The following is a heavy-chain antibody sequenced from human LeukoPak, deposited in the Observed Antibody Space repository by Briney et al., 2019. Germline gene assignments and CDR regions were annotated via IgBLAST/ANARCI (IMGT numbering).Heavy chain of an antibody. CDR1: GFTFPNYW. CDR2: IKQDGSEK. CDR3: ARGRQNSGSYSDAFDI. D-gene: IGHD1-26*01. Sequence: PGGSLRLSCAASGFTFPNYWMSWVRQAPGKGLEWVANIKQDGSEKYYVDSVKGRFTISRDNAKNSLYLQMNSLRAEDTAVYYCARGRQNSGSYSDAFDIWGQGTVVTVSS. J-gene: IGHJ3*02. V-gene: IGHV3-7*01.